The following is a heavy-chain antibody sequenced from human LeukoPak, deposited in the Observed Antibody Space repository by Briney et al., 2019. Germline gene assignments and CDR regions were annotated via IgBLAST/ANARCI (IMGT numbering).Heavy chain of an antibody. Sequence: GGSLRLSCAASGFTFNTYTMNWVRQAPGKGLEWVSYISGSSGIIDYADSVRGRFTISRDNAKNSLYLQMNSLRAEDTAVYYCARVRWSQVYYFDYWGQGTLVTVSS. D-gene: IGHD4-23*01. J-gene: IGHJ4*02. CDR1: GFTFNTYT. V-gene: IGHV3-48*01. CDR3: ARVRWSQVYYFDY. CDR2: ISGSSGII.